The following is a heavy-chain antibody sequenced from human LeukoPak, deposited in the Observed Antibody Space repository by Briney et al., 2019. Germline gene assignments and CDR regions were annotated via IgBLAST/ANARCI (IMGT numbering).Heavy chain of an antibody. CDR2: ISSSSSYI. CDR3: ARDGGTTFGGVSNY. D-gene: IGHD3-16*01. CDR1: GFTFSSYS. V-gene: IGHV3-21*01. Sequence: GGSLRLSCAASGFTFSSYSMNWVRQAPGKGLEWVSSISSSSSYIYYADSVKGRFTISRDNAKNSLYLQMNSLRAEDTAVYYCARDGGTTFGGVSNYWGQGTLVTVSS. J-gene: IGHJ4*02.